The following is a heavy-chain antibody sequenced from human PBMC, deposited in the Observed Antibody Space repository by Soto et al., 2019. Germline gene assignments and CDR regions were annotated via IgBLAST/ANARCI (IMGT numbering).Heavy chain of an antibody. J-gene: IGHJ5*02. CDR3: ASQSGNLTGYYRNWFDP. CDR2: INHSGST. V-gene: IGHV4-34*01. Sequence: SETLSLTCAVYGGSFSGYYWSWIRQPPGKGLEWIGEINHSGSTNYNPSLKSRVTISVDTSKNQFSLKLSSVTAADTAVYYCASQSGNLTGYYRNWFDPWGQGTLVT. CDR1: GGSFSGYY. D-gene: IGHD3-9*01.